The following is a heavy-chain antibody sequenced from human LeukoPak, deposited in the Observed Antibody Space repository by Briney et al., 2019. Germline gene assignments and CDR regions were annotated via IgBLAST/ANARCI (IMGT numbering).Heavy chain of an antibody. CDR3: ARGRGWLQLHPIDY. CDR2: INHSGST. Sequence: SETLSLTCAVYGGSFSGYYWGWIRQPPGKGLEWMGEINHSGSTNYNPSLKSRVTISVDTSKNQFSLKLSSVTAADTAVYYCARGRGWLQLHPIDYWGQGTLVTVSS. J-gene: IGHJ4*02. D-gene: IGHD5-24*01. V-gene: IGHV4-34*01. CDR1: GGSFSGYY.